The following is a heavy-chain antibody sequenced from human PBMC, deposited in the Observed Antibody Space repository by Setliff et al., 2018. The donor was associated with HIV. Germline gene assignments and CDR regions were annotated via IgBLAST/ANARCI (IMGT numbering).Heavy chain of an antibody. J-gene: IGHJ6*02. CDR2: ISSSGSTI. D-gene: IGHD3-9*01. V-gene: IGHV3-11*04. Sequence: SLRLSCAASGFTFSDYYMSWIRQAPGKGLEWISYISSSGSTIYYADSVKGRFTISRDNAKNSLYLQMNSLRAEDTAVYYCARDRTDILTGEYYYYYYGMDVWGQGTTVTVSS. CDR3: ARDRTDILTGEYYYYYYGMDV. CDR1: GFTFSDYY.